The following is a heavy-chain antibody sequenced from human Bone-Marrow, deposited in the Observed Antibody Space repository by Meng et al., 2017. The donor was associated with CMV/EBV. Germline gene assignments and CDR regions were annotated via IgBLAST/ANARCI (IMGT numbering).Heavy chain of an antibody. CDR3: ARRSDYYDSSGYFDY. J-gene: IGHJ4*02. Sequence: SETLSLTCTVSGGSVSSGSYYWSWIRQPPGKGLEWIGYIYYSGSTYYNPSLKSRVTISVDTSKNQFSLKLSSVTAADTAVYYCARRSDYYDSSGYFDYWGQGTLVTVSS. D-gene: IGHD3-22*01. V-gene: IGHV4-61*01. CDR2: IYYSGST. CDR1: GGSVSSGSYY.